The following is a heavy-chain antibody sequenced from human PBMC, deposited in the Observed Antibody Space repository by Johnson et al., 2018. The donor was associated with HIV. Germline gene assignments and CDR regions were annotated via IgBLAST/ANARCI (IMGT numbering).Heavy chain of an antibody. CDR3: ARDRSWIQLWFDAFHI. J-gene: IGHJ3*02. Sequence: QVQLVDSGGGVVQPGRSLRLSCAASGFTFSSYAMHWVRQAPGEGLEWVAVISYDGTTKYYADSVKGRFTISRDNSKNTVYLQMNSLRAEDTAVYYCARDRSWIQLWFDAFHIWGQGTMVTVSS. CDR2: ISYDGTTK. V-gene: IGHV3-30-3*01. D-gene: IGHD5-18*01. CDR1: GFTFSSYA.